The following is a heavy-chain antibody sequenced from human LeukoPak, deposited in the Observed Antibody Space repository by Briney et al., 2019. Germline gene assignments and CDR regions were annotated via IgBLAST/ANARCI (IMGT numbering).Heavy chain of an antibody. J-gene: IGHJ5*02. CDR3: AKDPWGYYDSSGYPNWFDP. Sequence: AGGSLRLSCAASGFTFSSYAMSWVRQAPGKGLEWVSAISGSGGSTYYADSVKGRFTISRDNSKNTLYLQMNSLRAEDTAVYYCAKDPWGYYDSSGYPNWFDPWGQGTLVTVSS. CDR1: GFTFSSYA. V-gene: IGHV3-23*01. D-gene: IGHD3-22*01. CDR2: ISGSGGST.